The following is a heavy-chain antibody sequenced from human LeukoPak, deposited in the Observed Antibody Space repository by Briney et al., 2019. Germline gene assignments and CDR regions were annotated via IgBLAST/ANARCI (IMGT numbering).Heavy chain of an antibody. CDR1: GGTFSSYA. CDR2: IIPIFGIA. D-gene: IGHD4-17*01. CDR3: AREPEEGYDYGDYDWYFDL. J-gene: IGHJ2*01. V-gene: IGHV1-69*04. Sequence: GSSVKVSCKASGGTFSSYAISWVRQAPGQGLEWMGRIIPIFGIANYAQKFQGRVTITADKSTSTAYMELSSLRSEDTAVYYCAREPEEGYDYGDYDWYFDLWGRGTLVTVSS.